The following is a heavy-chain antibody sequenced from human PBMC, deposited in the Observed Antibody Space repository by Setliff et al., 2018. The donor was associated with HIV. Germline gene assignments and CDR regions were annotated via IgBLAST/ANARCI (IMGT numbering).Heavy chain of an antibody. J-gene: IGHJ3*02. V-gene: IGHV4-61*03. Sequence: SETLSLTCTVSGVSITSGGYYWSWIRQPPGKGLEWIGYISTSGSTKYNPSLRSRVTILVDPSNNHFSLRLSSVTAADTAVYYCARHSDFWSEDAFDIWAQGTVVTVSS. CDR1: GVSITSGGYY. D-gene: IGHD3-3*01. CDR2: ISTSGST. CDR3: ARHSDFWSEDAFDI.